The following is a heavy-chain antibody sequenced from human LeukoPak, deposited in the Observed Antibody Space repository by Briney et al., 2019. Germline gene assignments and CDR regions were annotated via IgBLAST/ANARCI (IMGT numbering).Heavy chain of an antibody. V-gene: IGHV7-4-1*02. CDR3: ARDRRYYDFWSGYSEDAFDI. CDR1: GYIFTGYY. D-gene: IGHD3-3*01. CDR2: INTNTGNP. J-gene: IGHJ3*02. Sequence: ASVKVSCKASGYIFTGYYMHWVRQAPGQGLEWMGWINTNTGNPTYAQGFTGRFVFSLDTSVSTAYLQISSLKAEDTAVYYCARDRRYYDFWSGYSEDAFDIWGQGTMVTVSS.